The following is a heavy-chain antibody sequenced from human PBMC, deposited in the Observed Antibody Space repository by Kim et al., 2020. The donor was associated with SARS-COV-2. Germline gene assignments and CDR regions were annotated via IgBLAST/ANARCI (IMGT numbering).Heavy chain of an antibody. J-gene: IGHJ4*02. CDR3: ARHRRFGDALDY. D-gene: IGHD3-10*01. CDR2: IYYSGST. CDR1: GGSISSYY. V-gene: IGHV4-59*08. Sequence: ETLSLTCTVSGGSISSYYWSWIRQPPGKGLEWIGYIYYSGSTNYNPSLKSRVTISVDTSKNQFSLKLSSVTAADTAVYYCARHRRFGDALDYWGQGTLVTVSS.